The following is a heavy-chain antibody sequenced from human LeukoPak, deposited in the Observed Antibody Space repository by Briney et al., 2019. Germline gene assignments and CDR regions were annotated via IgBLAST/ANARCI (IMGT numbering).Heavy chain of an antibody. CDR3: AKGPNYGDYYWYFDY. CDR1: GFIFSNYG. CDR2: IWYDGSNI. D-gene: IGHD4-17*01. J-gene: IGHJ4*02. V-gene: IGHV3-30*02. Sequence: GGSLRLSCAASGFIFSNYGFHWVRQAPGKGLEWVAVIWYDGSNIYYADSVKGRFTISRDNSKNTLYLQMNSLRAEDTAVYYCAKGPNYGDYYWYFDYWGQGTLVTVSS.